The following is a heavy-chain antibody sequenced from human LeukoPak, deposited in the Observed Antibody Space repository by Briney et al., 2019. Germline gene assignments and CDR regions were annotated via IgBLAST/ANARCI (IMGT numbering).Heavy chain of an antibody. J-gene: IGHJ5*02. D-gene: IGHD1-26*01. CDR3: ARDRVGARRHNWFDP. CDR2: INPSGGST. CDR1: GYTFTSYY. Sequence: ASVKVSCKASGYTFTSYYMHWVRQAPGQGLEWMGIINPSGGSTSYAQKFQGRVTMTRDTSTSTVYMELSSLRSEDTAVYYCARDRVGARRHNWFDPWGQGTLVTVPS. V-gene: IGHV1-46*01.